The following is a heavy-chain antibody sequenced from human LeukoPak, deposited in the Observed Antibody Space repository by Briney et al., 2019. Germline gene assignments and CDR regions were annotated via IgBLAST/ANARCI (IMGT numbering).Heavy chain of an antibody. J-gene: IGHJ3*02. CDR1: GGSISSYY. V-gene: IGHV4-59*01. CDR2: IYYSGST. Sequence: PSETLSLTCTVSGGSISSYYWSWIRQPPGKGLEWIGYIYYSGSTNYNPSLKSRVTISVDTSKNQFSLKLSSVTAADTAVYYCARYPDYCDYMGVGAFDIWGQGTMVTVSS. D-gene: IGHD4-17*01. CDR3: ARYPDYCDYMGVGAFDI.